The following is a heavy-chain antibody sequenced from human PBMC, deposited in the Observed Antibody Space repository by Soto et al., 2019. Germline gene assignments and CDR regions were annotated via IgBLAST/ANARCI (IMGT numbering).Heavy chain of an antibody. Sequence: SETLSLTCTVSGVSIHNSHSFWAWIRQPPGRGLQFIASVYHNGGAHYNSSLKSRVTISVDTANNQVSLRMRSLTAADTAFYYCGRVVEGATRHTDPDSWGQGILVTVSS. CDR1: GVSIHNSHSF. J-gene: IGHJ5*01. D-gene: IGHD2-21*01. CDR3: GRVVEGATRHTDPDS. V-gene: IGHV4-39*01. CDR2: VYHNGGA.